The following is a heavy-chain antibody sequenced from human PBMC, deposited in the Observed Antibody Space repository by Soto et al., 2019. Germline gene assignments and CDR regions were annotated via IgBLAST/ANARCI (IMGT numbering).Heavy chain of an antibody. Sequence: ASVKVSCKASGYTFTSYGISWVRQAPGQGLEWMGWINAYNGNTNYAQNLQGRLTMTTDTSTSTAYMELRSLRSDDTAVYYCARDLGGWPDYWGQGTLVTVSS. CDR2: INAYNGNT. J-gene: IGHJ4*02. CDR3: ARDLGGWPDY. D-gene: IGHD2-15*01. V-gene: IGHV1-18*01. CDR1: GYTFTSYG.